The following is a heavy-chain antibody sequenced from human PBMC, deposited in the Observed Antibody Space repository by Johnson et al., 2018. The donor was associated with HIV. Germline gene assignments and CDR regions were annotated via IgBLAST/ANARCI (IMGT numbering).Heavy chain of an antibody. D-gene: IGHD7-27*01. J-gene: IGHJ3*02. CDR2: INWNGGST. Sequence: VQLVESGGGVVQPGRSLRLSCVASGFTFDDYGMSWVRQAPGKGLEWVSGINWNGGSTGYADSVKGRFTISRDNAKNSLYLQMNSLRPEDTAVYYCAKDRNWGRLFDGFDIWGRGTMVTVSS. CDR1: GFTFDDYG. V-gene: IGHV3-20*04. CDR3: AKDRNWGRLFDGFDI.